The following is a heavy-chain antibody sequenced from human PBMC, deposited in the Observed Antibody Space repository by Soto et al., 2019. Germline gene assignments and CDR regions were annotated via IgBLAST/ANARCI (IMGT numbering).Heavy chain of an antibody. Sequence: VGSLRLSCAASGFTFSSYGMHWVRQAPGKGLEWVAVIWYDGSNKYYADSVKGRFTISRDNSKNTLYLQMNSLRAEDTAVYYCARAHYDSSGYGLDYWGQGTLVTVSS. CDR3: ARAHYDSSGYGLDY. J-gene: IGHJ4*02. CDR1: GFTFSSYG. D-gene: IGHD3-22*01. V-gene: IGHV3-33*01. CDR2: IWYDGSNK.